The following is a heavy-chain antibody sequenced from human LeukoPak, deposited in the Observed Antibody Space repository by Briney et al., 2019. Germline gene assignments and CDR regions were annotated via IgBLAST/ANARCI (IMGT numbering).Heavy chain of an antibody. J-gene: IGHJ4*02. CDR2: INHSGST. Sequence: SETLSLTCAIYGGSFSGYYWSWIRQPPGKGLEWIGEINHSGSTNYNPSLKSRVTISVDTSKNQFSLKLSSVTAADTAVYYCARVKYGYGAFFDYWGQGTLVTVSS. CDR3: ARVKYGYGAFFDY. D-gene: IGHD5-18*01. V-gene: IGHV4-34*01. CDR1: GGSFSGYY.